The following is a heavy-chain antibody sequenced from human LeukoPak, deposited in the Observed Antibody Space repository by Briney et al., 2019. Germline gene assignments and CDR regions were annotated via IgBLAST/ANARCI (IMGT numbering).Heavy chain of an antibody. V-gene: IGHV4-61*05. CDR1: GGSISSSSYY. D-gene: IGHD2-8*01. Sequence: PSETLSLTCTVSGGSISSSSYYWSWIRQPPGKGLEWIGYIYYSGSTNYNPSLKSRVTISVDTSKNQFSLKLSSVTAADTAVYYCASTKSMYAPIDYWGQGTLVTVSS. CDR2: IYYSGST. J-gene: IGHJ4*02. CDR3: ASTKSMYAPIDY.